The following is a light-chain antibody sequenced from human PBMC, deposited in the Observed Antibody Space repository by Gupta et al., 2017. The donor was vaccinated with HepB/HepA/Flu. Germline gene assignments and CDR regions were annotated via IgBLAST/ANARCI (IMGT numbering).Light chain of an antibody. CDR3: QSYDRSLSAWV. CDR2: GNS. CDR1: SSNIGAGYD. Sequence: QSVLTQPPSVSGAPGPRVTISCTGGSSNIGAGYDVHWYQQLPGTAPKLLIYGNSNRPSGVPDRFSGSKSGTSASLAITGLQAEDEADYYCQSYDRSLSAWVFGGGTKLTVL. V-gene: IGLV1-40*01. J-gene: IGLJ3*02.